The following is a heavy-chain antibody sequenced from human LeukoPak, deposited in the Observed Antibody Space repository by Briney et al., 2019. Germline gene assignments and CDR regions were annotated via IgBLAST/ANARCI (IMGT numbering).Heavy chain of an antibody. CDR2: ITSSSSSI. Sequence: GGSLRLSCAASGFTFSTYAMDWVRQAPGKGLEWVSYITSSSSSIFYADSVGGRFTISRDNAKNSLYLQMNSLGVDDSAVHYCARVSTCSGGSCLGSWGQGTLVTVSS. CDR1: GFTFSTYA. CDR3: ARVSTCSGGSCLGS. J-gene: IGHJ5*02. V-gene: IGHV3-48*04. D-gene: IGHD2-15*01.